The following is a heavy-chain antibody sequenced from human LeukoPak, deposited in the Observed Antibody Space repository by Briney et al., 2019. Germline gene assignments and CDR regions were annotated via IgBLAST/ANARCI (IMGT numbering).Heavy chain of an antibody. CDR1: GFTFSSYS. J-gene: IGHJ4*02. V-gene: IGHV3-48*02. Sequence: PGGSLRLSCAASGFTFSSYSMNWVRQAPGKGLEWVSYISSSSRTIYYADSVKGRFTISRDNAKNSLYLQMNSLRDEDTAVYYCARDQYDILTGYYVDYWGQGTLVTVSS. D-gene: IGHD3-9*01. CDR2: ISSSSRTI. CDR3: ARDQYDILTGYYVDY.